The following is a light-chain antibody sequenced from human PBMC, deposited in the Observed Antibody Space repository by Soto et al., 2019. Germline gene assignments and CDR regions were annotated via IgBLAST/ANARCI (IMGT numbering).Light chain of an antibody. CDR1: QSVSSSY. J-gene: IGKJ1*01. V-gene: IGKV3-20*01. CDR2: GAS. Sequence: EIVLTQSPGTLSLSPGERATLSCRASQSVSSSYLAWYQQKPGQAPRLLIYGASSRATGIPDRFSGSGSGTDFTLTISRLEPEDFAVYFCQQYGSSFTWTCGQGTKVEIK. CDR3: QQYGSSFTWT.